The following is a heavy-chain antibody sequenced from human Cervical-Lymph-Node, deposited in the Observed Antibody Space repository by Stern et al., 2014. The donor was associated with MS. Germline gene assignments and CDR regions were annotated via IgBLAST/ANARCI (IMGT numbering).Heavy chain of an antibody. Sequence: EVQMVESGGGLVQPGGSLRLSCAASGFTFSSYSMNWVRQAPGKGLEWVSYISSSSTIYYADSVKGRFTISRDNAKNSLYLQMNSLRDEDTAVYYCARVAYYYYGMDVWGQGTTVTVSS. CDR2: ISSSSTI. CDR1: GFTFSSYS. V-gene: IGHV3-48*02. J-gene: IGHJ6*02. CDR3: ARVAYYYYGMDV.